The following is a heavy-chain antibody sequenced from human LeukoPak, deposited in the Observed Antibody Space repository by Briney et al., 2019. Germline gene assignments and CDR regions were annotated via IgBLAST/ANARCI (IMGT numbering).Heavy chain of an antibody. J-gene: IGHJ4*02. Sequence: SVKVSCKASGGTFSSYAISWVRQAPGQGLEWMGGIIPIFGTAIYAQKFQGRVTITTDESTSTGYMELSSLRSEDTAVYYCARSPVLERTLYYFDYWGQGTLVTVSS. CDR1: GGTFSSYA. CDR2: IIPIFGTA. V-gene: IGHV1-69*05. D-gene: IGHD1-1*01. CDR3: ARSPVLERTLYYFDY.